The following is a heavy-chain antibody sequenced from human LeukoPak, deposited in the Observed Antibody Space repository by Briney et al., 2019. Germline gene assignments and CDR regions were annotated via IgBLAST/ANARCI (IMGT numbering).Heavy chain of an antibody. CDR3: AKDEGIVVVITNLVDY. J-gene: IGHJ4*02. V-gene: IGHV3-30*18. CDR2: IPYDGGNK. CDR1: GFTFSSYG. Sequence: GGSLRLSCAAYGFTFSSYGMHWVRQAPGKGLEWVAIIPYDGGNKYYADSVKGRFTISRDNSKNTLYLQMNSLRAEDTAVYYCAKDEGIVVVITNLVDYWGQGTLVTVSS. D-gene: IGHD3-22*01.